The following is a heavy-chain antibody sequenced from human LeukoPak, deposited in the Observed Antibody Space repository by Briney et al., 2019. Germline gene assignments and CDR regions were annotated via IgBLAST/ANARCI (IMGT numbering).Heavy chain of an antibody. Sequence: MSGGSLRLSCAASGFTFSSYSMNWVRQAPGKGLEWVSSISSSSSYIYYADSVKGRFTISRDNAKNSLYLQMNSLRAEDTAVYYCARVVARLDDAFDIWGQGTMVTVSS. CDR3: ARVVARLDDAFDI. D-gene: IGHD2-15*01. J-gene: IGHJ3*02. V-gene: IGHV3-21*01. CDR2: ISSSSSYI. CDR1: GFTFSSYS.